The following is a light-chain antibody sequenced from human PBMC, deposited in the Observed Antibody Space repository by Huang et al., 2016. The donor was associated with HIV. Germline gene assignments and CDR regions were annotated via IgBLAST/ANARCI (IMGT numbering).Light chain of an antibody. CDR2: AAS. V-gene: IGKV1-39*01. J-gene: IGKJ1*01. Sequence: DIQMTQSPFYLSASVGDRVTITCRASQSISSYLNWYQQKPGKAPKLLIYAASGLQSGVPSRFSGSGSGTDFTLTISSLQPEDFATYYCQQSYSTLWTFGQGTKVEIK. CDR1: QSISSY. CDR3: QQSYSTLWT.